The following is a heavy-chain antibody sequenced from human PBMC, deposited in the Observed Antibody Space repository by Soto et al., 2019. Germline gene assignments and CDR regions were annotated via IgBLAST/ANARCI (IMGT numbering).Heavy chain of an antibody. CDR2: INPSGDST. Sequence: GESLRLSCVASGFTFSRHGLSWVRQAPGKGLEWVSTINPSGDSTFYADSVKGRFTISRDNSKNTVYLQMNSLSVGDTAVYLCAKVDVSTAGSFDYWGQGALVTVSS. CDR3: AKVDVSTAGSFDY. V-gene: IGHV3-23*01. D-gene: IGHD6-13*01. CDR1: GFTFSRHG. J-gene: IGHJ4*02.